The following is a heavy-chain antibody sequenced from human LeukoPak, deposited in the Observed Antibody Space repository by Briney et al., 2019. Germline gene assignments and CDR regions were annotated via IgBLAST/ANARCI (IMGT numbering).Heavy chain of an antibody. CDR3: ARGHYSSSFYYYFDY. CDR2: INHSGST. J-gene: IGHJ4*02. V-gene: IGHV4-34*01. CDR1: GFTFSSYG. D-gene: IGHD6-13*01. Sequence: PGGSLRLSCAASGFTFSSYGMHWVRQPPGKGLEWIGEINHSGSTNYNPSLKSRVTISVDTSKNQFSLKLSSVTAADTAVYYCARGHYSSSFYYYFDYWGQGTLVTVSS.